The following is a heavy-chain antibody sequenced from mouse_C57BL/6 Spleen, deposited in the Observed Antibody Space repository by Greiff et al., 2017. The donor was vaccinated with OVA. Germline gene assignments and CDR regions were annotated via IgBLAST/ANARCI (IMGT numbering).Heavy chain of an antibody. D-gene: IGHD1-1*01. CDR2: ISDGGSYT. CDR1: GFTFSSYA. Sequence: EVKLMESGGGLVKPGGSLTLSCAASGFTFSSYAMSWVRQTPEKRLEWVATISDGGSYTYYPDNVKGRFTISRDNAKNNLYLQMSHLKSEDTAMYYCARGVITTVVAKYFDVWGTGTTVTVSS. J-gene: IGHJ1*03. V-gene: IGHV5-4*03. CDR3: ARGVITTVVAKYFDV.